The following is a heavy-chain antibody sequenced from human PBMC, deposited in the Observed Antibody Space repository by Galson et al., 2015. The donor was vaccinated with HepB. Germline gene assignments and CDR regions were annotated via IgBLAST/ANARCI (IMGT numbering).Heavy chain of an antibody. CDR3: ARGSGIAVAGTDY. Sequence: SETLSLTCAVYGGPFSGYYWSWIRQPPGKGLEWIGEINHSGSTNYNPSLKSRVTISVDTSKNQFSLKLSSVTAADTAVYYCARGSGIAVAGTDYWGQGTLVTVSS. D-gene: IGHD6-19*01. V-gene: IGHV4-34*01. CDR2: INHSGST. CDR1: GGPFSGYY. J-gene: IGHJ4*02.